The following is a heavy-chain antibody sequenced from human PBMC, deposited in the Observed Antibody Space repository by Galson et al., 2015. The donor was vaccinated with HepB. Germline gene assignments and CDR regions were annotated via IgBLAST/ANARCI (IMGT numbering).Heavy chain of an antibody. V-gene: IGHV3-33*01. J-gene: IGHJ4*02. CDR3: ARDLALGTTIISDY. CDR2: TWYDGSEK. CDR1: GFTFNRFG. Sequence: SLRLSSAASGFTFNRFGMHWVRQAPGKGLEWVAVTWYDGSEKYYASSVKGRFSISRDNSRNTLYLQMNSLRAEDTAIYYCARDLALGTTIISDYWGQGTLVTVSS. D-gene: IGHD1-7*01.